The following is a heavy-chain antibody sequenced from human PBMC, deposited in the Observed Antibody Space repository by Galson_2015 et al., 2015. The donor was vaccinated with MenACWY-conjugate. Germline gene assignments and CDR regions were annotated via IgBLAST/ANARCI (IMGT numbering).Heavy chain of an antibody. D-gene: IGHD6-19*01. CDR2: ISSSSSYI. Sequence: SLRLSCAASGFTFSSYSMNWVRQAPGKGLEWVSSISSSSSYIYYADSVKGRFTISRDNAKNSLYLQMSSLRAEDTAVYYCARGRGGWDDYWGQGTLVTVSS. CDR3: ARGRGGWDDY. J-gene: IGHJ4*02. CDR1: GFTFSSYS. V-gene: IGHV3-21*01.